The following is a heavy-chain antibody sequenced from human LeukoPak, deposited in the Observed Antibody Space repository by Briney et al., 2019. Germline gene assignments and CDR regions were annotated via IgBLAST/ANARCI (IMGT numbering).Heavy chain of an antibody. D-gene: IGHD1-26*01. CDR1: GYTFTGYY. V-gene: IGHV1-2*02. Sequence: SVKVSCTASGYTFTGYYMHWVRQAPGQGLEWMGWIKPNSSGTNYAQKFQGRVTMTRDTSISTAYMELSSLRSDDTAVYYCASYSGSYTNDYWGQGTLVTVSS. CDR2: IKPNSSGT. J-gene: IGHJ4*02. CDR3: ASYSGSYTNDY.